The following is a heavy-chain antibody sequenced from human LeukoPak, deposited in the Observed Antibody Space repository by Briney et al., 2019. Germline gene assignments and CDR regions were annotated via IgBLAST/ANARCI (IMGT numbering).Heavy chain of an antibody. CDR1: GFTFISYT. Sequence: GGSLRLSCAATGFTFISYTMNWLRQAPGKGLEWVSYISSRSSAIYYTDSVKGRFTISRDNAKNSLYLQMNSLRAEDTAVYYCAGVTPPPTWPIAARPFDYWGQGTLVTVSS. J-gene: IGHJ4*02. V-gene: IGHV3-48*01. CDR3: AGVTPPPTWPIAARPFDY. CDR2: ISSRSSAI. D-gene: IGHD6-6*01.